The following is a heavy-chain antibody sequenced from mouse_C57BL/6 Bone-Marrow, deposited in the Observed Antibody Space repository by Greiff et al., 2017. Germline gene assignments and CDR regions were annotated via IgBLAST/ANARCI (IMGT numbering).Heavy chain of an antibody. CDR3: ARGGWAWFAY. J-gene: IGHJ3*01. CDR2: IDPSDSYT. V-gene: IGHV1-59*01. D-gene: IGHD1-1*02. Sequence: QVQLQQPGAELVRPGPSVKLSCKASGYTFTSYWMHWVKQRPGQGLEWIGVIDPSDSYTNYNQKFKGKATLTVDTSSSTAYMQLSSLTSEDSAVYYCARGGWAWFAYWGQGTLVTVSA. CDR1: GYTFTSYW.